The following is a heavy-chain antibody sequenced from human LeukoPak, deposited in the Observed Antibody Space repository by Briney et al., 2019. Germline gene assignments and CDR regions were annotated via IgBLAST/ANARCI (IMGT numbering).Heavy chain of an antibody. CDR3: ARDPVGDYYFDY. CDR1: GYTFTGYY. D-gene: IGHD3-3*01. V-gene: IGHV1-46*01. CDR2: INPSGGST. Sequence: ASVKVSCKASGYTFTGYYMHWVRQAPGQGLEWMGIINPSGGSTSYAQKFQGRVTMTRDTSTSTVYMELSSLRSEDTAVYYCARDPVGDYYFDYWGQGTLVTVSS. J-gene: IGHJ4*02.